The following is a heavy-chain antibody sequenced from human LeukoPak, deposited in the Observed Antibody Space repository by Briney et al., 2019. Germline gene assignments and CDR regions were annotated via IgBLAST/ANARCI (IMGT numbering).Heavy chain of an antibody. Sequence: GGSLRLSCAASGFTFSSYAMHWVRQAPGKGLEWVAAISYDGSNKYYADSVKGRFTISRDNSKNTLYLQMNSLRAEDTAVYYCAREGPNIAAAGMFDYWGQGTLVTVSS. CDR1: GFTFSSYA. CDR2: ISYDGSNK. V-gene: IGHV3-30*04. D-gene: IGHD6-13*01. CDR3: AREGPNIAAAGMFDY. J-gene: IGHJ4*02.